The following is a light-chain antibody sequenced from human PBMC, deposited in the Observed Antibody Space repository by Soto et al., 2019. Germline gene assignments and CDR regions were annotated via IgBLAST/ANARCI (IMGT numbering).Light chain of an antibody. CDR1: QSVSSSY. J-gene: IGKJ1*01. Sequence: EIVLTQSPGTLSLSPGERATLSCRASQSVSSSYLAWYQQKPGQAPRLLIYGASSRATGIPARFSGSGSGTDFTLTVSRLEPEEFAVYYCLRYGSSPWTFGQGDKGELK. CDR2: GAS. CDR3: LRYGSSPWT. V-gene: IGKV3-20*01.